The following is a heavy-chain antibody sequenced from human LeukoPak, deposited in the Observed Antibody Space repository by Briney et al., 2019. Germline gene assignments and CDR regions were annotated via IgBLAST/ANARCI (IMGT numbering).Heavy chain of an antibody. CDR1: GFTVSSSY. V-gene: IGHV3-53*04. CDR3: ARGAAAGMFFDY. CDR2: IYSGGST. J-gene: IGHJ4*02. D-gene: IGHD6-13*01. Sequence: GGSLRLSCAASGFTVSSSYMSWVRQAPGKGLEWVSVIYSGGSTYYADSVKGRFTISRHNSKNTLYLQMNSLRAEDAAVYYCARGAAAGMFFDYWGQGTLVTVSS.